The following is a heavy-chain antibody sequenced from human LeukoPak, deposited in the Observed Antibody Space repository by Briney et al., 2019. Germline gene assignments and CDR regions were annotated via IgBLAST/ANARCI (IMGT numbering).Heavy chain of an antibody. CDR2: TSGYNGNT. D-gene: IGHD6-19*01. J-gene: IGHJ4*02. CDR1: GYTFTSYG. CDR3: ARADIRAIASSGWYGFDY. V-gene: IGHV1-18*01. Sequence: ASVKVSCKASGYTFTSYGISWVRQAPGQGLEWMGWTSGYNGNTNYAQKFQGRVTMTTDTSTSTAYMELRSLRSDDTAVYYCARADIRAIASSGWYGFDYWGQGTLVTVSS.